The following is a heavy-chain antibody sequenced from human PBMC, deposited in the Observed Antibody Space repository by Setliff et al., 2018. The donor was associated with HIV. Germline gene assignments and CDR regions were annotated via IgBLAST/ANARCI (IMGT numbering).Heavy chain of an antibody. V-gene: IGHV4-59*01. D-gene: IGHD3-3*01. CDR3: ARGAYYNFWSGYSAGGGSLGP. CDR1: GGSISSYY. J-gene: IGHJ5*02. CDR2: IYNSEST. Sequence: SETLSLTCKVSGGSISSYYWSWIRQPPGKGLEWIGHIYNSESTKYNPALKRRVTISLDTSKNQFSLKLSSVAAADTAVYYCARGAYYNFWSGYSAGGGSLGPWGQGTLVTVSS.